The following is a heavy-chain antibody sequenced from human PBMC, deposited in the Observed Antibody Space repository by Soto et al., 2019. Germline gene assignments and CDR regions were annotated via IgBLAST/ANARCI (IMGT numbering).Heavy chain of an antibody. CDR1: GFSLSTYGVG. D-gene: IGHD3-10*01. J-gene: IGHJ4*02. Sequence: SGPTLVNPTQTLTLTCHFSGFSLSTYGVGVGWIRQPPGKALEWLALIYWDDDTRFSPSLNSRLAITKDTSKSQVVLTMTHMDPVDTATYYCAHRPGFSMAFDYWGPGSLVTVSS. CDR3: AHRPGFSMAFDY. CDR2: IYWDDDT. V-gene: IGHV2-5*02.